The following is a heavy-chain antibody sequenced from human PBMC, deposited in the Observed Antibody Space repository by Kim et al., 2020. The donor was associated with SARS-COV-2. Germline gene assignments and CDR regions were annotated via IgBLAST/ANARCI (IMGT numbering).Heavy chain of an antibody. CDR1: GYTFTSYG. V-gene: IGHV1-18*01. CDR2: ISAYNGNT. D-gene: IGHD3-10*01. Sequence: ASVKVSCKASGYTFTSYGISWVRQAPGQGLEWMGWISAYNGNTNYAQKLQGRVTITTDTSTSTAYMELRSLRSDDTAVYYCARDPGLLWFGELESNVHYYYGMDVWGQGTTVTVSS. J-gene: IGHJ6*02. CDR3: ARDPGLLWFGELESNVHYYYGMDV.